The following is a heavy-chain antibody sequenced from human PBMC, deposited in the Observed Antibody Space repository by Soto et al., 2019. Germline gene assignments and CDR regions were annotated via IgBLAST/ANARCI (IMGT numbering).Heavy chain of an antibody. CDR1: GGSISSSSYY. Sequence: SETLSLTCTVSGGSISSSSYYWGWIRQPPGKGLEWIGSIYYSGSTYYNPSLKSRVTISVDTSKNQFSLKLSSVTAADTAVYYCARRGYCSSTSCYDAFDIWGQGTMVTVSS. CDR3: ARRGYCSSTSCYDAFDI. J-gene: IGHJ3*02. V-gene: IGHV4-39*01. CDR2: IYYSGST. D-gene: IGHD2-2*01.